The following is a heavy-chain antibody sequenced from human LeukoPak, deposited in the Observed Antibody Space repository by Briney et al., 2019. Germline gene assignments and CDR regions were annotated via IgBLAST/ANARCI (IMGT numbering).Heavy chain of an antibody. CDR2: ISSSSSTI. D-gene: IGHD3-22*01. CDR3: ARMPAYYYDSSGYYSNG. Sequence: PGGSLRLSCAASGFTFGSYSMNWVRQAPGKGLEWVSYISSSSSTIYYADSVKGRFTISRDNAKNSLYLQMNSLRAEDTAVYYCARMPAYYYDSSGYYSNGRGQGTLVTVSS. J-gene: IGHJ4*02. CDR1: GFTFGSYS. V-gene: IGHV3-48*01.